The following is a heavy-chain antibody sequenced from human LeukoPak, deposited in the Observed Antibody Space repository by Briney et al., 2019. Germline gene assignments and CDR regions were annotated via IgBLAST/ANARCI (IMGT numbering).Heavy chain of an antibody. CDR2: ISWNSGSI. CDR3: ARDKSSGYYYFDY. D-gene: IGHD3-22*01. CDR1: GFTFDDYA. V-gene: IGHV3-9*01. Sequence: GGSLRLSCAASGFTFDDYAMHWVRQAPGKGLEWVSGISWNSGSIGYADSVKGRFTISRDNAKNSLYLQMNSLRAEDTALYYCARDKSSGYYYFDYWGQGTLVTVSS. J-gene: IGHJ4*02.